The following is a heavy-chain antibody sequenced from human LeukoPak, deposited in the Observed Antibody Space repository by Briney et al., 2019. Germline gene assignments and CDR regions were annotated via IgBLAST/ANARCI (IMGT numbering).Heavy chain of an antibody. Sequence: GGSLRLSCAASGFTFSGYWMHWVRQAPGKGLVWVSRTNIDGGNTNYADSVKGRFTISRDNAKDTLYLQMNSLRAEDTAVYYCARGRDGSQSPIDDWGQGTLVTVSS. CDR3: ARGRDGSQSPIDD. D-gene: IGHD5-24*01. CDR1: GFTFSGYW. J-gene: IGHJ4*02. V-gene: IGHV3-74*01. CDR2: TNIDGGNT.